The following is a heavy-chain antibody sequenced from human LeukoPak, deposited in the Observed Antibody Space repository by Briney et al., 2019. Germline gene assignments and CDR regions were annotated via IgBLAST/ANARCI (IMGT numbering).Heavy chain of an antibody. J-gene: IGHJ4*02. CDR1: GYTLTELS. CDR2: FDPEDGET. V-gene: IGHV1-24*01. Sequence: ASVKVSCKVSGYTLTELSMHWVRQAPGKGLEWMGGFDPEDGETIYAQKFQGRVTMTEDTSTDTAYMELSSLRSEDTAVYYCATVDYYDSSSSFDYWGQGTLVTVSS. D-gene: IGHD3-22*01. CDR3: ATVDYYDSSSSFDY.